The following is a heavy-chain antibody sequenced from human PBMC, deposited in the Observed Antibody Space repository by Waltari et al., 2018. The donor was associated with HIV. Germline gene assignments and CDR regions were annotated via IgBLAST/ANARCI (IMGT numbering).Heavy chain of an antibody. J-gene: IGHJ4*02. D-gene: IGHD6-19*01. V-gene: IGHV3-30*18. CDR1: GFTFSSYA. CDR3: AKGASGWSPGY. Sequence: QVHLVESGGGGVQPGGSLRLSCAASGFTFSSYAMHWVRQAPGKGLEWVAVISYHGDDKYYADSVKGRFTISRDNSKNTLYLQMNSLRAEDTAVYYCAKGASGWSPGYWGQGTLVTVSS. CDR2: ISYHGDDK.